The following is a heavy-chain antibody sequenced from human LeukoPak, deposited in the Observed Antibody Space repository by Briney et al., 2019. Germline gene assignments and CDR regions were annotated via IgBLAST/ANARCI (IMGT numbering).Heavy chain of an antibody. CDR2: ISLSGLT. V-gene: IGHV4-4*02. Sequence: PSGTLSLTCGVSGGSISSTNWYSWVRQPPGQGLEWIGEISLSGLTNYNPSLKSRVTMSLDKSKNLLSLTLTSVTAADTAVYYCAKGHRGGWLDFDSWGQGTQVTVSS. J-gene: IGHJ4*02. CDR3: AKGHRGGWLDFDS. CDR1: GGSISSTNW. D-gene: IGHD2-15*01.